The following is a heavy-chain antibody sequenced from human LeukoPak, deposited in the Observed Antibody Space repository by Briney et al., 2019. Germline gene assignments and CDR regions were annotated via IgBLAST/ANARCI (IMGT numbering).Heavy chain of an antibody. D-gene: IGHD4-17*01. J-gene: IGHJ4*02. CDR3: ARQGYADFSPRPFDY. CDR2: VYYSGKT. V-gene: IGHV4-39*01. Sequence: SETLSLICTVSGGSISNSGYYWGWIRQPPGKGLEWIGSVYYSGKTNYNPSLKNRVTISVDTSKNQFSLKLRSVTAADTAVFYCARQGYADFSPRPFDYWGQGTLVTVSS. CDR1: GGSISNSGYY.